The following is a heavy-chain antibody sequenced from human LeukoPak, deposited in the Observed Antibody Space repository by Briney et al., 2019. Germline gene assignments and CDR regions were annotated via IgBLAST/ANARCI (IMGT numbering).Heavy chain of an antibody. Sequence: PSETLSLTCVVSGYSISSGYYWSWIRQPPGKGLEWIGYIYYSGSTNYNPSLKSRVTISVDTSKNQFSLKLSSVTAADTAVYYCARENIAVAGVYAFDIWGQGTMVTVSS. J-gene: IGHJ3*02. CDR3: ARENIAVAGVYAFDI. D-gene: IGHD6-19*01. V-gene: IGHV4-61*01. CDR2: IYYSGST. CDR1: GYSISSGYY.